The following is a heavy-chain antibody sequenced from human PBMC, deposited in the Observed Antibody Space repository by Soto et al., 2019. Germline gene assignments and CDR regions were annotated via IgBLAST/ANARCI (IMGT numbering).Heavy chain of an antibody. V-gene: IGHV3-23*01. Sequence: EVQLLESGGGLVQPGGSLRLSSAASGFTFSSYAMSWVRQAPGKGLEWVSAISGSGGSTYYADSVKGRFTISRDNSKNTLYLQMNSLRAEDTAVYYCAKDRRGVDSYIWGSYRYTAEGAFDIWGPGTMVTVSS. CDR1: GFTFSSYA. D-gene: IGHD3-16*02. J-gene: IGHJ3*02. CDR2: ISGSGGST. CDR3: AKDRRGVDSYIWGSYRYTAEGAFDI.